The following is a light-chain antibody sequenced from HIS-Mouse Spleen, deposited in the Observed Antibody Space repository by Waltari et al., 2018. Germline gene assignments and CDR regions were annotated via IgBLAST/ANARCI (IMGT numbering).Light chain of an antibody. CDR1: ALPKKY. CDR3: YSTDSSGNHRV. CDR2: EDS. Sequence: SYELTQPPSVSVSPGQTARITCSGAALPKKYAYWYQQKSGQAPVLVIYEDSKRPSGIPERFSDSSSGTMATLTISGAQVEDEADYYCYSTDSSGNHRVFGGGTKLTVL. V-gene: IGLV3-10*01. J-gene: IGLJ2*01.